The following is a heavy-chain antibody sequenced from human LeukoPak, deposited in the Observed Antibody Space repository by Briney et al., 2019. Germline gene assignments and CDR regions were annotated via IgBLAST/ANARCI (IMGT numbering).Heavy chain of an antibody. CDR2: ISGSGGDT. D-gene: IGHD5-12*01. CDR1: GFTFSTYA. J-gene: IGHJ4*02. V-gene: IGHV3-23*01. CDR3: AKDGGGYTLAGYYFDY. Sequence: PGGSLRLSCAASGFTFSTYAMSWVRQAPGKGLEWVSAISGSGGDTYYAGSVKGRFTISRDNFKNTLHLRMNSLSAEDTAVYYCAKDGGGYTLAGYYFDYWGQGTLVTVSS.